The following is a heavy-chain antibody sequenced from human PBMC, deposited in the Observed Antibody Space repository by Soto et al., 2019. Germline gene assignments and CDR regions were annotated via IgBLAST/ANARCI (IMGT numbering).Heavy chain of an antibody. D-gene: IGHD3-16*01. Sequence: QITLKESGPTLVKPTQTLTLTCTFSGFSLSTSGVGVGWIRQPPGKALEWLALIYWNDDKRYSPSLKSRLTNTKDTTKNQVVHTMTNMDPVDTATEYWAHRRGGGHLVPEYYSWFDPWGQGTLVTVSS. CDR3: AHRRGGGHLVPEYYSWFDP. V-gene: IGHV2-5*01. CDR1: GFSLSTSGVG. J-gene: IGHJ5*02. CDR2: IYWNDDK.